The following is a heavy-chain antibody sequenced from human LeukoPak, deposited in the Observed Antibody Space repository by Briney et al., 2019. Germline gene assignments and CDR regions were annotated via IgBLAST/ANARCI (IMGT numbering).Heavy chain of an antibody. CDR3: ARHCSGGSCYSVFDY. V-gene: IGHV4-30-2*01. Sequence: SQTLSLTCAVSGGSISSGGYSWSWIRQPPGKGLEGIGYIYHSGSTYYNPSPKSRVTISVDTSKNQFSLKLNSVTAADTAVYYCARHCSGGSCYSVFDYWGHGTLVTVSS. CDR1: GGSISSGGYS. J-gene: IGHJ4*01. CDR2: IYHSGST. D-gene: IGHD2-15*01.